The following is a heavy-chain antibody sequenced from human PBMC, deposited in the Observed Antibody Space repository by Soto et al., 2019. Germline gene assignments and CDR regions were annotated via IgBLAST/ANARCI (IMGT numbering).Heavy chain of an antibody. CDR3: ARGRYDYPVSGTYSLHEYFDS. CDR2: IYYSGST. Sequence: QVQLLESGPGLVKPSQTLSLTCIVSGASISSGGFYWSWIRQHPEKGLEWIGYIYYSGSTYYNPSHKSRLTLSLDTCKSQFSRRLTSVTAADTAVYDGARGRYDYPVSGTYSLHEYFDSWGQGTLVTVSS. J-gene: IGHJ4*02. D-gene: IGHD3-10*01. V-gene: IGHV4-31*03. CDR1: GASISSGGFY.